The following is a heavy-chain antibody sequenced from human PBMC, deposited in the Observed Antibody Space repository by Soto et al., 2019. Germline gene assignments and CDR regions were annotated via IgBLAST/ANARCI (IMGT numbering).Heavy chain of an antibody. CDR2: MEPSSGRT. CDR1: GYSFTSLD. J-gene: IGHJ4*02. Sequence: QVPLVQSGAEVREPGASVKVSCKASGYSFTSLDINWVRQTAGQGLEWMGWMEPSSGRTGYAQKFQGRVSMTRDTSINTVYMELATLTSDDTAFYYCARGVSAGVDYWGQGTLVTVSS. V-gene: IGHV1-8*01. D-gene: IGHD1-26*01. CDR3: ARGVSAGVDY.